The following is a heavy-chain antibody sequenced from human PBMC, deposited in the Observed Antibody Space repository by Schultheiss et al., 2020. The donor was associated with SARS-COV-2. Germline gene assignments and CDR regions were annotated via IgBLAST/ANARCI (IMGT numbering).Heavy chain of an antibody. Sequence: GESLKISCAASGFTFSSYWMHWVRQAPGKGLVWVSRINSDGSSKSYADSVKGRFTISRDNAKNTLYLQMNSLRAEDTAVYYCERDDVDIVATTQRGYYYYYMDVWGKGTTVTVSS. J-gene: IGHJ6*03. V-gene: IGHV3-74*01. CDR3: ERDDVDIVATTQRGYYYYYMDV. D-gene: IGHD5-12*01. CDR2: INSDGSSK. CDR1: GFTFSSYW.